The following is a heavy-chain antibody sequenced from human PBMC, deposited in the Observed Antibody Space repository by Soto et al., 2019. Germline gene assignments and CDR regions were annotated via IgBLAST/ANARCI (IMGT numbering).Heavy chain of an antibody. CDR3: ARGRVVAVPGPGAY. CDR1: GGTFSSYA. Sequence: GASVKVSCKASGGTFSSYAISWVRQAPGQGLEWMGGIIPIFGTANYAQKFQGRVTITADESTSTAYMELSSLRSEDTAVYYCARGRVVAVPGPGAYWGQGTLVTVSS. J-gene: IGHJ4*02. V-gene: IGHV1-69*13. CDR2: IIPIFGTA. D-gene: IGHD2-15*01.